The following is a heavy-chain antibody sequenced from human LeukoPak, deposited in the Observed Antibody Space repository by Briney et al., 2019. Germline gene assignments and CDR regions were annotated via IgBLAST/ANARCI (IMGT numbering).Heavy chain of an antibody. CDR1: GFIFDDYA. J-gene: IGHJ4*02. Sequence: PGGSLRLSCAASGFIFDDYAMDWVRRSPGKRLQWVSGITRFNAILGYVDSVKGRFTISRDSAKNSLYLQMNSLRPEDTAFYYCARGDVLTTRLLDSWGLGTLVTVSS. D-gene: IGHD3-9*01. V-gene: IGHV3-9*01. CDR3: ARGDVLTTRLLDS. CDR2: ITRFNAIL.